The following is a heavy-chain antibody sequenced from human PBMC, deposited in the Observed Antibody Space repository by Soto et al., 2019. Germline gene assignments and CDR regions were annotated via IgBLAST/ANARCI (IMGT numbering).Heavy chain of an antibody. Sequence: EVQLVESGGGLVQPGGSLRLSCAASGFTFSIYWMHWVRQAPGKGPVWVSRIDNAGSSARYADSVKGRFTISRDNAKNTVDLQSKSLRSEDTAVYYGTRVGGSVSGMDVWGQGTTVTVSS. J-gene: IGHJ6*02. D-gene: IGHD1-26*01. CDR2: IDNAGSSA. CDR1: GFTFSIYW. CDR3: TRVGGSVSGMDV. V-gene: IGHV3-74*01.